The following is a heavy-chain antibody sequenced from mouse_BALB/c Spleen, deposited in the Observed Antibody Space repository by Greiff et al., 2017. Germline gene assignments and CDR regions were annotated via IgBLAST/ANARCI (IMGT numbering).Heavy chain of an antibody. D-gene: IGHD2-3*01. Sequence: DVQLVESGGGLVQPGGSLKLSCAASGFTFSSYGMSWVRQTPDKRLELVATINSNGGSTYYPDSVKGRFTISRDNAKNTLYLQMSSLKSEDTAMYYCARDDGYYVRDAMDYWGQGTSVTVSS. J-gene: IGHJ4*01. CDR3: ARDDGYYVRDAMDY. CDR2: INSNGGST. CDR1: GFTFSSYG. V-gene: IGHV5-6-3*01.